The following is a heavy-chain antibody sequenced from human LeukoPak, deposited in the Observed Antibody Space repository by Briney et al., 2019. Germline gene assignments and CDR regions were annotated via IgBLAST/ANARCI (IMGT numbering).Heavy chain of an antibody. CDR2: ISSSSSTI. V-gene: IGHV3-48*01. CDR1: GFIFSSYH. D-gene: IGHD3-22*01. CDR3: ARGREIVVANPPPFDY. Sequence: HPGGSLRLSCAASGFIFSSYHMNWVRQAPGKGLEWASYISSSSSTIHYADSVKGRFTISRDNSKNTLYLQMNSLRAEDTAVYYCARGREIVVANPPPFDYWGQGTLVTVSS. J-gene: IGHJ4*02.